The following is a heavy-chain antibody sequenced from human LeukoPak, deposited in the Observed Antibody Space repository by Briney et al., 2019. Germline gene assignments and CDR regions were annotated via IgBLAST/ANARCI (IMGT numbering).Heavy chain of an antibody. Sequence: GGSLRLSCAASGFTFDDYGMSWVRQAPGKGLEWVSALNWNGGSTAYADSVKGRFTISRDNAKNSLYLQMNSLRAEDTAVYYCARVKRNYGGYFDYWGQGTLVTVSS. V-gene: IGHV3-20*04. CDR1: GFTFDDYG. CDR2: LNWNGGST. CDR3: ARVKRNYGGYFDY. D-gene: IGHD4-23*01. J-gene: IGHJ4*02.